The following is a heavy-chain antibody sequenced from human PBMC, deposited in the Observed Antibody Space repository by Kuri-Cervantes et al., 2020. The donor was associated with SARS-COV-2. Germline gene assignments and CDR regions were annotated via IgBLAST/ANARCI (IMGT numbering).Heavy chain of an antibody. V-gene: IGHV4-34*01. D-gene: IGHD2-21*01. CDR3: ARGGVVPVSFDY. Sequence: GSLRLSCAVYGGSFSGYYWSWIRQPPGKGLEWIGSIYYSGSTYYNPSLKSRVTISVDTSKNQFSLKLSSVTAADTAVYYCARGGVVPVSFDYWGQGTLVTVSS. J-gene: IGHJ4*02. CDR1: GGSFSGYY. CDR2: IYYSGST.